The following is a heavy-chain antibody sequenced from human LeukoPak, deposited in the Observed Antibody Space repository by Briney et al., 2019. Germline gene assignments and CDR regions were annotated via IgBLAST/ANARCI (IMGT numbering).Heavy chain of an antibody. J-gene: IGHJ4*02. D-gene: IGHD6-6*01. Sequence: TETLSLTCTVSGDSIRNYYCSWIRQPPGKGLEWIGYIDYRGNTNYNPSLKSRVIISIDTSKNQFSLKMSSVTAADTAVYFCARDSPPQYASSSAGFDYWGQGTLVTVSS. CDR3: ARDSPPQYASSSAGFDY. CDR1: GDSIRNYY. CDR2: IDYRGNT. V-gene: IGHV4-59*01.